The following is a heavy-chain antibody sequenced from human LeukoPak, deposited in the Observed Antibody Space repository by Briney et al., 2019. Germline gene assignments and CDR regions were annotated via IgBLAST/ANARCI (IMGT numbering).Heavy chain of an antibody. V-gene: IGHV4-4*07. CDR3: ARDASGYYDSSGYYSFWMPYFDY. CDR1: GGSISSYY. J-gene: IGHJ4*02. D-gene: IGHD3-22*01. CDR2: IYTSGST. Sequence: SETLSLTCTVSGGSISSYYWSWIRQPAGKGLEWIGRIYTSGSTNYNPSLKSRVTMSVDTSKNQFSLKLSSVTAADTAVYYCARDASGYYDSSGYYSFWMPYFDYWGQGTLVTVSS.